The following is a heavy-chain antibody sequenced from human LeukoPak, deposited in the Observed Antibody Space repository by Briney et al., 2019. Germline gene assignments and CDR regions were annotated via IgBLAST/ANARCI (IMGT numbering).Heavy chain of an antibody. CDR2: ISGSGGST. CDR1: GFTLSSYA. V-gene: IGHV3-23*01. D-gene: IGHD1-1*01. CDR3: AKDFPDNRERPYYMDV. J-gene: IGHJ6*03. Sequence: GGSLRLSCAASGFTLSSYAMSWVRQAPGKGLEWVSGISGSGGSTYHADSVKGRFTISRDNSKNTLYLQKNSLRAEDTAVYYCAKDFPDNRERPYYMDVWGKGTTVTVSS.